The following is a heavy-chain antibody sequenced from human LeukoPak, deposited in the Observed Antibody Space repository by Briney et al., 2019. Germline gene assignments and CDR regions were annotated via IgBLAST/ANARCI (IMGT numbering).Heavy chain of an antibody. CDR3: ARGPYVWGSYRYTELDY. Sequence: GASVKVSCKASGYTFTGYYMHWVRQAPGQGLGWMGWINPNSGGTNYAQKFQGRVTMTRDTSISTAYMELSRLRSDDTAVYYCARGPYVWGSYRYTELDYWGQGTLVTVSS. CDR1: GYTFTGYY. CDR2: INPNSGGT. D-gene: IGHD3-16*02. V-gene: IGHV1-2*02. J-gene: IGHJ4*02.